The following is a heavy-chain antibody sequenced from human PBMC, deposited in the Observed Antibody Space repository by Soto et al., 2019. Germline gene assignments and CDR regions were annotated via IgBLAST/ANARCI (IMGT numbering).Heavy chain of an antibody. CDR2: IKSKINGATI. CDR1: GFTFNRAW. V-gene: IGHV3-15*07. D-gene: IGHD2-15*01. J-gene: IGHJ4*02. CDR3: TMSSLGYCSGGSCLLGGFDY. Sequence: PGGSLRLSCAASGFTFNRAWMNWVRQTPGKGLEWVGRIKSKINGATIDYAAPVKGRFTISRDGSENTVSLEMNSLNTEDTAVYYCTMSSLGYCSGGSCLLGGFDYWGQGTLVTVSS.